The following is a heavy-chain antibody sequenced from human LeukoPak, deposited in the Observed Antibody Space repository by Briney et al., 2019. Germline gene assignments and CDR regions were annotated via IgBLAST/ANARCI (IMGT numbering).Heavy chain of an antibody. V-gene: IGHV3-64*01. D-gene: IGHD6-13*01. CDR2: ICSNGGST. Sequence: RGSLRLSCAASGFTFSSYAMHWVRQAPGEGLEYVSAICSNGGSTYYANSVKGRFTISRDNSKNTLYLQMGSLRAEDMAVYYCARAKSSWYGFDYWGQGTLVTVSS. CDR1: GFTFSSYA. CDR3: ARAKSSWYGFDY. J-gene: IGHJ4*02.